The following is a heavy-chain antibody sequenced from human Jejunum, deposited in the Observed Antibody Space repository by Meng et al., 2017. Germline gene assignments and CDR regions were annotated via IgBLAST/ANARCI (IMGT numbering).Heavy chain of an antibody. CDR2: IDNSGST. V-gene: IGHV4-61*01. Sequence: QVTRQELGPGLGRPSETLPLLCTVSGVSVNIRTSSWSWIRQPPGKGLEWIAYIDNSGSTNYNPSLKSRVIISVDTSKNQFYLQMSSLPAADTAVYYCARAAAGTGFGYFDLWGRGTLVTVSS. J-gene: IGHJ2*01. D-gene: IGHD6-13*01. CDR1: GVSVNIRTSS. CDR3: ARAAAGTGFGYFDL.